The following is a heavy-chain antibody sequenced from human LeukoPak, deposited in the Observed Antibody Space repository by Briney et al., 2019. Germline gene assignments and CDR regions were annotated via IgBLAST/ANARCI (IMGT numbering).Heavy chain of an antibody. CDR1: GFTFSNIW. Sequence: SGGSLRLSCAASGFTFSNIWMSWVRQAPGKGLEWLANIKHDGSETNYVDSVKGRFTISRDNAKNSLHLQMNSLRVEDTAVYYCAKNGGPHGMDVWGQGTTVTVSS. D-gene: IGHD3-16*01. J-gene: IGHJ6*02. CDR2: IKHDGSET. CDR3: AKNGGPHGMDV. V-gene: IGHV3-7*02.